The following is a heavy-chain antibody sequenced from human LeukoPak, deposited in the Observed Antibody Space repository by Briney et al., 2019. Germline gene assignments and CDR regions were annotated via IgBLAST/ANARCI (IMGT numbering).Heavy chain of an antibody. CDR3: ARESSPGYCSSTSCPFDY. CDR2: TYTSGST. Sequence: SETLSLTCTVSGASISNYYWSWIRQPAGKGLEWIGRTYTSGSTNSNPSLKSRVTMSVDTSKGQFSLILSSVTAADTAVYYCARESSPGYCSSTSCPFDYWGQGTLVTVSS. D-gene: IGHD2-2*01. CDR1: GASISNYY. J-gene: IGHJ4*02. V-gene: IGHV4-4*07.